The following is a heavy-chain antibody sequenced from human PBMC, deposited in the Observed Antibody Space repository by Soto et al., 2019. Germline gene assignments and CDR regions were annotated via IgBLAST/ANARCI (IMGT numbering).Heavy chain of an antibody. CDR2: ISAYNGNT. J-gene: IGHJ4*02. CDR3: ARANSPEKYCTNGVCYSLDY. CDR1: GYTFTSYG. Sequence: ASVKVSCKASGYTFTSYGISWVRQAPGQGLERMGWISAYNGNTNYAQKFQGRVTMTTDTSTSTAYMELRSLRSDDTAVYYCARANSPEKYCTNGVCYSLDYWGQGTLVTVSS. D-gene: IGHD2-8*01. V-gene: IGHV1-18*01.